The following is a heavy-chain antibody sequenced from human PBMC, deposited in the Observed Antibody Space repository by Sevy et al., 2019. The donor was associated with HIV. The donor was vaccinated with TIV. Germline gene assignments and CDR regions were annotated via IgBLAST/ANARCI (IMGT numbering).Heavy chain of an antibody. CDR2: IYYSGST. D-gene: IGHD3-10*01. CDR1: GGSISSYY. CDR3: ARLLWFGEISDSQFDY. Sequence: SETLSLTCTVSGGSISSYYWSWIRQPPGKGLEWLGYIYYSGSTNYNPSLKSRVTISVDTSKNQFSLKLSSVTAADTAVYDCARLLWFGEISDSQFDYWGQGTLVTVSS. V-gene: IGHV4-59*01. J-gene: IGHJ4*02.